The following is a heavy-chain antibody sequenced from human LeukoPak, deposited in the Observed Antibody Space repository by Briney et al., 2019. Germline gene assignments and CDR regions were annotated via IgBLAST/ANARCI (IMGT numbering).Heavy chain of an antibody. CDR3: YIYDYVWGSYRRHFDY. V-gene: IGHV4-39*01. Sequence: SETLSLTCTVSGGSISSSSYYWGWIRQPPGKGLEWFGSIYYSGSTYYNPSLKSRVTISVDTSKNQFSLKLSSVTAADTAVYYCYIYDYVWGSYRRHFDYWGQGTLVTVSS. D-gene: IGHD3-16*02. CDR1: GGSISSSSYY. CDR2: IYYSGST. J-gene: IGHJ4*02.